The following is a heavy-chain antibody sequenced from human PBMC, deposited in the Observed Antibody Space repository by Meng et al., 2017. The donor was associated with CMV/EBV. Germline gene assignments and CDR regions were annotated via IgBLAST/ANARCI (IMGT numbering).Heavy chain of an antibody. CDR2: INPSGGST. V-gene: IGHV1-46*01. D-gene: IGHD2-2*01. CDR1: GYTFTSYY. CDR3: ARDRIVVVPGMDV. J-gene: IGHJ6*02. Sequence: ASVNVSCKASGYTFTSYYMHWVRQAPGQGLEWMGIINPSGGSTSYEQKFQGRVTMTRDTSTSTVYMELSSLRSEDAAVYYCARDRIVVVPGMDVWGQGTTVTVSS.